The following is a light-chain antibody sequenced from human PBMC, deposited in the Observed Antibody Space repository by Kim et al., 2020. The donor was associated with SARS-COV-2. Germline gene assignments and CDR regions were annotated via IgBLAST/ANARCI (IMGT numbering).Light chain of an antibody. V-gene: IGLV2-18*02. CDR3: NSYTSTSTMV. J-gene: IGLJ3*02. CDR1: RRDVGNYKR. Sequence: QSALTQPPSVSGSLGQSVTISCTGTRRDVGNYKRVSWYQQPPGTAPKLLISEVSNRPSGVPDRFSGSKSGKTASLTISGLQAEDEADYYCNSYTSTSTMVFGGGTKVTVL. CDR2: EVS.